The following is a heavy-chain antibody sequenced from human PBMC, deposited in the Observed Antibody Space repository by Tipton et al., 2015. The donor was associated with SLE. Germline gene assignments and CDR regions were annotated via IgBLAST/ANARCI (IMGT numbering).Heavy chain of an antibody. CDR1: GYSISSGYY. J-gene: IGHJ6*02. D-gene: IGHD2-2*01. CDR2: IYHSGST. CDR3: ARGLPAGDGMDV. Sequence: TLSLTCAVSGYSISSGYYWGWIRQPPGKGLEWIGSIYHSGSTYYNPSLKSRVTISVDTSKNQFSLKLSSVTAADTAVYYCARGLPAGDGMDVWGQGTLVTVSS. V-gene: IGHV4-38-2*01.